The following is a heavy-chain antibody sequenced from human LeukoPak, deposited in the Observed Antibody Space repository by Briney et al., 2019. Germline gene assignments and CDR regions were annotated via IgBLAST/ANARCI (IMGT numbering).Heavy chain of an antibody. CDR3: PTSNGHLDN. Sequence: GGSLRLSCAASGFTFNIYSMNWARRAPGKGLEWISYITASSNTIYYADSVKGRFTISRDNAKNSLYLQMNSLRAEDTAVYYWPTSNGHLDNWGQGTLVTVSS. CDR2: ITASSNTI. CDR1: GFTFNIYS. D-gene: IGHD2/OR15-2a*01. V-gene: IGHV3-48*01. J-gene: IGHJ4*02.